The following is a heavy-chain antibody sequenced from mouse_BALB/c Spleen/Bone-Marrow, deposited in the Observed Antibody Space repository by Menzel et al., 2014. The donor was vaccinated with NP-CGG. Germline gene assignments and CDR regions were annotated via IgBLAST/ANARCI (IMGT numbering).Heavy chain of an antibody. J-gene: IGHJ2*01. D-gene: IGHD2-4*01. Sequence: EVQLQQSGPELMKPGASVKISCKASGYSFTSYYMHWVKQSHGKSLEWIGYIDPFNGGTSYNQKFKGKATLTVDKSSNTACMHLSSLTSEDSAVYYCARAYDFLDYWGQGSTLTVSS. CDR3: ARAYDFLDY. CDR2: IDPFNGGT. V-gene: IGHV1S135*01. CDR1: GYSFTSYY.